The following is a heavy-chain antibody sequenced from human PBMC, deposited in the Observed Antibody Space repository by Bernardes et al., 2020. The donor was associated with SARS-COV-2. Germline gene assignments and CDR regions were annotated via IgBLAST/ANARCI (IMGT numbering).Heavy chain of an antibody. D-gene: IGHD3-16*01. CDR1: GFTFSSYA. CDR2: ISYDGSNK. CDR3: ARDSSEPSTFDFYHYYYYMDV. Sequence: GGSLRLSCAASGFTFSSYAMHWVRQAPGKGLEWVAVISYDGSNKYYADSVKGRFTISRDNSKNTLYLQMNSLRAEDTAVYYCARDSSEPSTFDFYHYYYYMDVWGKGTTVTVSS. V-gene: IGHV3-30*04. J-gene: IGHJ6*03.